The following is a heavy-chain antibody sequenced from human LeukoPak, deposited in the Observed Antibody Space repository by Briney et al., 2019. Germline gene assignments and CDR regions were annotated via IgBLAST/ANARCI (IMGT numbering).Heavy chain of an antibody. V-gene: IGHV3-69-1*02. CDR2: ISSSIYI. CDR1: GFSFSTYS. J-gene: IGHJ6*02. CDR3: ARKDYYYYGMDV. Sequence: GGSLRLSCATSGFSFSTYSMNWVRQAPGKGLEWVSSISSSIYIYYADSVKGRFTISRDKAKNSLYLQMTSLTVEDSAVYYCARKDYYYYGMDVWGQGTTVTVSS.